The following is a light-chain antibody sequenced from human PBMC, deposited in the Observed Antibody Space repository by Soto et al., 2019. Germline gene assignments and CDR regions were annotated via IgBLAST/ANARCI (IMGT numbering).Light chain of an antibody. CDR3: QQYGVSARS. CDR2: HAS. Sequence: IVLMQSPDTLSLSPGERATLSCRASRSLSSDYLAWYQQKPGQAPRLLFYHASRMATGTLDRFSVSGSGTDFYLTIRRLEPGDFAVYYFQQYGVSARSFGQGTKVEIK. V-gene: IGKV3-20*01. CDR1: RSLSSDY. J-gene: IGKJ1*01.